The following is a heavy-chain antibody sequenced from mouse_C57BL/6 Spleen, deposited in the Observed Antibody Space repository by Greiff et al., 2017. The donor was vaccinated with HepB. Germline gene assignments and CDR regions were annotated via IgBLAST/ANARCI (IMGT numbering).Heavy chain of an antibody. CDR2: INPNNGGT. J-gene: IGHJ4*01. CDR3: ARWGVLLRSSAMDY. V-gene: IGHV1-18*01. Sequence: EVQLQQSGPELVKPGASVKIPCKASGYTFTDYNMDWVKQSHGKSLEWIGDINPNNGGTIYNQKFKGKATLTVDKSSSTAYMELRSLTSEDTAVYYCARWGVLLRSSAMDYWGQGTSVTVSS. D-gene: IGHD1-1*01. CDR1: GYTFTDYN.